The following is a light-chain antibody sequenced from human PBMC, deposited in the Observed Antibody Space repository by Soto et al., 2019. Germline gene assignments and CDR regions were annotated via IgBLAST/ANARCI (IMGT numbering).Light chain of an antibody. CDR1: QTISSW. Sequence: DIQMTQDPSTLSGSVGDIFTITCRSSQTISSWFAWYQQTPGKAPTLLSYKASTLKSGVPSSYSGCGSGTEFTLTFSCLQPVDFAAYVCQHYHSYSDAFGPGTKE. CDR2: KAS. CDR3: QHYHSYSDA. V-gene: IGKV1-5*03. J-gene: IGKJ1*01.